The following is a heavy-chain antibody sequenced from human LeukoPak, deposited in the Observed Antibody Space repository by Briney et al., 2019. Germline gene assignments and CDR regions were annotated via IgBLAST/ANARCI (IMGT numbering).Heavy chain of an antibody. Sequence: GGSLRLSCAASGFTFSSYEMNWVRQAPGKGLEWVSYISSSGSTIYYADSVKGRFTISRDNAKNSLYLQMNSLRAEDTAVYYCARDGQAYYYGSGSYYRSGEVDYWGQGTLVTVSS. D-gene: IGHD3-10*01. CDR3: ARDGQAYYYGSGSYYRSGEVDY. V-gene: IGHV3-48*03. CDR1: GFTFSSYE. J-gene: IGHJ4*02. CDR2: ISSSGSTI.